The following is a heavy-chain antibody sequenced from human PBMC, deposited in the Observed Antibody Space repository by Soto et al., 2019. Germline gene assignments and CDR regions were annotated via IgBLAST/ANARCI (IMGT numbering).Heavy chain of an antibody. CDR3: ASEPRLSGMDV. J-gene: IGHJ6*02. CDR1: GGSISSSSYY. D-gene: IGHD3-16*01. V-gene: IGHV4-39*01. Sequence: SETLSLTCTVSGGSISSSSYYWGWIRQPPGKGREWIGSIYYSGSTYYNPSLKSRVTISVDTSKNQFSLKLSSVTAADTAVYYCASEPRLSGMDVWGQGTTVTVSS. CDR2: IYYSGST.